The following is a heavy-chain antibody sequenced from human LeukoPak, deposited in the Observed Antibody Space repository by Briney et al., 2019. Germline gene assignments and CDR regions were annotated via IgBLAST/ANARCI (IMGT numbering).Heavy chain of an antibody. CDR1: GLSFSTYA. J-gene: IGHJ5*02. Sequence: QSGGSLRLSCAASGLSFSTYAVHWVRQAPGKGPEWVALISYDGSQRLYAGSVRGRFTISRDNSKSAVFLQVNSLTPEDSAMYYCARDQVGHIAGAAYGWFDPWGQGTLVSVSS. CDR3: ARDQVGHIAGAAYGWFDP. CDR2: ISYDGSQR. V-gene: IGHV3-30*14. D-gene: IGHD1-26*01.